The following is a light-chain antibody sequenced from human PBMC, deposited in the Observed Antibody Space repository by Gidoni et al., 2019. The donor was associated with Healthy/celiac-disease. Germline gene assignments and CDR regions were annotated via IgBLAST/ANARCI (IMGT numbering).Light chain of an antibody. CDR3: QAWDSSTYV. CDR2: QHC. V-gene: IGLV3-1*01. CDR1: KFVDKY. J-gene: IGLJ1*01. Sequence: PGETSFITCSGDKFVDKYSCCYLQKPRQSPVLVIYQHCKLPSGIPGRFSGSNSGNTATLTIIGTQAMDEADYYCQAWDSSTYVFGTGTKVTVL.